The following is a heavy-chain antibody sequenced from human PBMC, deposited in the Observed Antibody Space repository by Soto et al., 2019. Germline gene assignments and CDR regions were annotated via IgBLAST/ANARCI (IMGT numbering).Heavy chain of an antibody. CDR2: INHSGST. V-gene: IGHV4-34*01. CDR1: GGSFSGYY. J-gene: IGHJ4*02. CDR3: ARLVSRTMLRVVIQDY. D-gene: IGHD3-10*01. Sequence: SETLSLTCAVYGGSFSGYYWSWIRQPPGKGLEWIGEINHSGSTNYNPSLKSRVTISVDTSENQFSLNLGSVTAMDTAVYYCARLVSRTMLRVVIQDYWGQGTLVKVSS.